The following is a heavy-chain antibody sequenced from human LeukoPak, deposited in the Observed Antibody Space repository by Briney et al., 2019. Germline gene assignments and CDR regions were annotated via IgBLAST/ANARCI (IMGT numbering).Heavy chain of an antibody. D-gene: IGHD5-24*01. Sequence: GGSLRLSCVASGSTFINYWMSWVRRAPGKGLEWVANIKQDGSEKYYVESVKGRFTIFRDNAKNSLFLQMNSLRVDDTAVYYCARDGDGYKSTPFDYWGQGTLVTVSS. CDR2: IKQDGSEK. J-gene: IGHJ4*02. V-gene: IGHV3-7*01. CDR3: ARDGDGYKSTPFDY. CDR1: GSTFINYW.